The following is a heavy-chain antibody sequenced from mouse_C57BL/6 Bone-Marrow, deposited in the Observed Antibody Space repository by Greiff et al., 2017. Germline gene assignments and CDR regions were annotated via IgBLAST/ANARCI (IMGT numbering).Heavy chain of an antibody. CDR1: GYTFTSYW. D-gene: IGHD2-4*01. CDR2: INPSSGYT. V-gene: IGHV1-7*01. J-gene: IGHJ1*03. Sequence: VHLVESGAELAKPGASVKLSCKASGYTFTSYWMHWVKQRPGQGLEWIGYINPSSGYTKSNQKFKDKAKLTADKSSSTAYMQLSSLTYEDSAVYYCADDYYWYFDVWGTGTTVTVSS. CDR3: ADDYYWYFDV.